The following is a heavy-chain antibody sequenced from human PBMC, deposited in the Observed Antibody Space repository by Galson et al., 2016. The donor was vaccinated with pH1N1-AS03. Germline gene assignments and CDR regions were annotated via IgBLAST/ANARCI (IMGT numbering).Heavy chain of an antibody. CDR1: GFTFSKYA. J-gene: IGHJ4*02. Sequence: SLRLSCAASGFTFSKYAMSWVRQAPGKGLEWVSSISGSGGSTFYADSVKGRVTISRDTSKRTLYLQLNSLRVEDTAIYYCAKRPRSDDYWGQGTLVTVSS. CDR2: ISGSGGST. V-gene: IGHV3-23*01. CDR3: AKRPRSDDY.